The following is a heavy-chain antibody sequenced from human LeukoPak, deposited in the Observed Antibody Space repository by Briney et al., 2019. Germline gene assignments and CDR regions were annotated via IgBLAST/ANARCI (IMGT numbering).Heavy chain of an antibody. CDR2: IYPGDSDT. CDR3: ASPQLRRYCSSTSCSAFDT. CDR1: GYSVTSYW. Sequence: PGESLKISCKGSGYSVTSYWIGWVRQMPGKGLEWVGIIYPGDSDTRYSPSFQGQVTISADKSISTAYLQWSSLKASDSAVYYWASPQLRRYCSSTSCSAFDTRGQGKIVTVSS. D-gene: IGHD2-2*01. J-gene: IGHJ3*02. V-gene: IGHV5-51*01.